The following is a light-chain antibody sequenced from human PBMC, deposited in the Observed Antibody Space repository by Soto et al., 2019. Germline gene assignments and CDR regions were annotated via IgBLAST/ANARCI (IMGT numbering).Light chain of an antibody. CDR1: QSVNSN. Sequence: EKVMTQSPAALSVSPGERATLSCRASQSVNSNLAWYQQKPGQAPRLLLYGASTRATGIPARFSCSASGTEFTLTISSLQSEDSAVYYCQQYNDWPLTFGGGTKVEIK. V-gene: IGKV3-15*01. CDR3: QQYNDWPLT. J-gene: IGKJ4*01. CDR2: GAS.